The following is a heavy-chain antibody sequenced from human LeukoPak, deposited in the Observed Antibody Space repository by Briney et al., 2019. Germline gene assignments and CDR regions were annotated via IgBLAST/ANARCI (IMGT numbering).Heavy chain of an antibody. D-gene: IGHD4-11*01. CDR1: GYTLTELS. CDR2: FDPEDGET. V-gene: IGHV1-24*01. J-gene: IGHJ6*03. Sequence: ASVKVSCEVSGYTLTELSMHWVRLAPGKGLEWMGGFDPEDGETIYAQNFQGRVTMTEDTSTDTAYMELSSLRSEDTAVYYCATSGSTVTACYYYYMDVWGKGTTVTVSS. CDR3: ATSGSTVTACYYYYMDV.